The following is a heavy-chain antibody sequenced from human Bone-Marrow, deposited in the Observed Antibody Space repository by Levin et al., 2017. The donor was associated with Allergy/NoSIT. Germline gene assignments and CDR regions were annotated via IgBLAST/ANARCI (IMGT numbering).Heavy chain of an antibody. CDR2: IMWNSARM. D-gene: IGHD1-7*01. V-gene: IGHV3-9*01. CDR1: GFTFNDFA. Sequence: PGESLKISCEASGFTFNDFAMHWVRQIPGKGLEWVTGIMWNSARMDYADSVKGRFTISRDNAKNSLYLEMNALRVEDTALYYCVKDRSSVDNWNYGGPFESWGQGTLVTVSS. J-gene: IGHJ4*02. CDR3: VKDRSSVDNWNYGGPFES.